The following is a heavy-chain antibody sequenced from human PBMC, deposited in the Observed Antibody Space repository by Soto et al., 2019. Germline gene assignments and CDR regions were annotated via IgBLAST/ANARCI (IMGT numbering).Heavy chain of an antibody. CDR3: ARSAYGDYLFDY. CDR2: IYYSGST. Sequence: SETLYLTCTVSGGSISSYYWSWIRQPPGKGLEWIGYIYYSGSTNYNPSLKSRVTISVDTSKNQFSLKLSSVTAADTAVYYCARSAYGDYLFDYWGQGTLVTVSS. V-gene: IGHV4-59*01. CDR1: GGSISSYY. J-gene: IGHJ4*02. D-gene: IGHD4-17*01.